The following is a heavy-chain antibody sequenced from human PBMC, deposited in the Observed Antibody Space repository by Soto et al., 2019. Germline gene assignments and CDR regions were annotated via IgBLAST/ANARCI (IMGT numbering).Heavy chain of an antibody. CDR2: ISGSDGST. D-gene: IGHD3-10*01. V-gene: IGHV3-23*01. CDR1: GFTFKNYA. CDR3: AKDGVRASGTYSLYYFDY. J-gene: IGHJ4*02. Sequence: GGSLRLSCAASGFTFKNYAMSWVRQAPGKGLEWVSAISGSDGSTYYADSVKGRFTISRDSSKNTLYLQMNSLRAEDAAIYYCAKDGVRASGTYSLYYFDYWGQGTLVTVSS.